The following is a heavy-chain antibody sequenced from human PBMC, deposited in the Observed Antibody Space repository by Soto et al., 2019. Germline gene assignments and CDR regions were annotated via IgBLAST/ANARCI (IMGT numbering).Heavy chain of an antibody. CDR1: GYTFTSYY. Sequence: GASVKVSCKASGYTFTSYYMHWVRQAPGQGLEWMEIINPSGGSTSYAQKFQGRVTMTRDTSTSTVYMELSSLRSEDTAVYYCARAHCSGGSCYSKRFDPWGQGTLVTVSS. CDR2: INPSGGST. CDR3: ARAHCSGGSCYSKRFDP. V-gene: IGHV1-46*03. J-gene: IGHJ5*02. D-gene: IGHD2-15*01.